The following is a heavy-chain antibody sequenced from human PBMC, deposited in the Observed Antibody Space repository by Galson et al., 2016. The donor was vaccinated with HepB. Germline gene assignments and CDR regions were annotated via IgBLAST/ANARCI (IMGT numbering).Heavy chain of an antibody. CDR3: ARGTGPYYYDSSGYSFDY. J-gene: IGHJ4*02. CDR1: GDTFSSYA. V-gene: IGHV1-69*06. Sequence: SVKVSCKASGDTFSSYAITWVRQAPGQGLEWMGGIIPIFGTANYAQKFQGRVTITADKSTSTAYMELSSLRSEDTAVYYCARGTGPYYYDSSGYSFDYWGQGTLVTVSS. CDR2: IIPIFGTA. D-gene: IGHD3-22*01.